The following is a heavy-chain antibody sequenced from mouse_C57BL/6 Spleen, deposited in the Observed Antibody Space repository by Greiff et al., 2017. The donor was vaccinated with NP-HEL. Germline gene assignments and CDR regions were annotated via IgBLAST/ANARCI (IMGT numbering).Heavy chain of an antibody. Sequence: EVKLVESGEGLVKPGGSLKLSCAASGFTFSSYAMSWVRQTPEKRLEWVAYISSGGDYIYYADTVKGRFTISRANARNTLYLQMSSLKSEDTAMYYCTRPSTVVAHYAMDYWGQGTSVTVSS. CDR3: TRPSTVVAHYAMDY. J-gene: IGHJ4*01. V-gene: IGHV5-9-1*02. CDR1: GFTFSSYA. D-gene: IGHD1-1*01. CDR2: ISSGGDYI.